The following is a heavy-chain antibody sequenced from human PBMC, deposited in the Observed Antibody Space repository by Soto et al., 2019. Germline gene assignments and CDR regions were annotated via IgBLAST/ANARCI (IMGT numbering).Heavy chain of an antibody. D-gene: IGHD1-1*01. CDR2: IIPIFGTA. J-gene: IGHJ5*02. V-gene: IGHV1-69*13. CDR3: ARDRDNWNDGQFRWFDP. CDR1: GGTFSSYA. Sequence: GASVKVSCKASGGTFSSYAISWVRQAPGQGFEWMGGIIPIFGTANYAQKFQGRVTITADESTSTAYMELSSLRSEDAAVYYCARDRDNWNDGQFRWFDPWGQGTLVTVSS.